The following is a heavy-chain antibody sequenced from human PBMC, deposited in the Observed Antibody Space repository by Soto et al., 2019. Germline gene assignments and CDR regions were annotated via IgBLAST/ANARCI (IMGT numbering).Heavy chain of an antibody. CDR2: INPNSGGT. Sequence: GASVKVSCKASGYTFTGYYMHWVRQAPGQGLEWMGWINPNSGGTNYAQKFQGRVTMTRETSISTAYMELSRLRSDDTAVYYCARGYCSGGSCFPYVWGQGTTVTVSS. CDR1: GYTFTGYY. V-gene: IGHV1-2*02. CDR3: ARGYCSGGSCFPYV. D-gene: IGHD2-15*01. J-gene: IGHJ6*02.